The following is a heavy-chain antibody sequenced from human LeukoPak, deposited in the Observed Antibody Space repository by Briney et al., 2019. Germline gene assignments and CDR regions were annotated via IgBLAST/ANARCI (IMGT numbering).Heavy chain of an antibody. Sequence: GGSLRLSCAASGFTFSSYAMNWVRQAPGKGLEWVSSISSSSSYIYYADSVKGRFTISRDNAKNSLYLQMNSLRAEDTAVYYCARGSSSWYRDGMDVWGQGTTVTVSS. CDR2: ISSSSSYI. J-gene: IGHJ6*02. CDR3: ARGSSSWYRDGMDV. D-gene: IGHD6-13*01. CDR1: GFTFSSYA. V-gene: IGHV3-21*01.